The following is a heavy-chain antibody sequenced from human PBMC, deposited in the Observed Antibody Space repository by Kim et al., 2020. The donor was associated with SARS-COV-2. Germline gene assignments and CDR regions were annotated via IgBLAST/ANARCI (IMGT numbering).Heavy chain of an antibody. J-gene: IGHJ5*02. CDR3: ARAGMVRGDNWFDP. V-gene: IGHV1-69*01. D-gene: IGHD3-10*01. Sequence: AQKFQGRVTITADESTSTAYMELSSLRSEDTAVYYCARAGMVRGDNWFDPWGQGTLVTVSS.